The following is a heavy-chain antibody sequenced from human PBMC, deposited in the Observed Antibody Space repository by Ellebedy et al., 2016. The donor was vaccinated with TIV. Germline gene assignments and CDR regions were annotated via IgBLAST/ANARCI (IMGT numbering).Heavy chain of an antibody. CDR2: MSADGTFT. V-gene: IGHV3-30*18. J-gene: IGHJ6*02. CDR3: AKGKHWLVPSTYAMVV. Sequence: PGGSLRLSCAASGFAFSSYGMHWVRQAPGKGLEWLAVMSADGTFTSYADSVKGRFTISRDNSENTLYLQMTSLRHEDTGVYFCAKGKHWLVPSTYAMVVWGQGTTVTVSS. D-gene: IGHD6-19*01. CDR1: GFAFSSYG.